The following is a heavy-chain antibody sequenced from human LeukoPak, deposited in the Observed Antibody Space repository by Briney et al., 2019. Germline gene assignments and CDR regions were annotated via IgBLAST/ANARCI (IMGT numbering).Heavy chain of an antibody. CDR3: AVGAIFPYAEYFQH. V-gene: IGHV4-59*01. CDR2: LYYSGST. CDR1: GGSISSYY. J-gene: IGHJ1*01. Sequence: SETLSLTCTVSGGSISSYYWSWIRQPPGKGVEWIGYLYYSGSTNYNPSLKSRVTISVDTSKNQFSLKLSSVTAADTAVYYCAVGAIFPYAEYFQHWGQGTLVTVSS. D-gene: IGHD1-26*01.